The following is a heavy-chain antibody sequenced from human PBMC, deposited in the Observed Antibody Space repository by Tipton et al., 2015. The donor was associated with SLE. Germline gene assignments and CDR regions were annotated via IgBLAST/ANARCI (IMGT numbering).Heavy chain of an antibody. V-gene: IGHV4-38-2*02. J-gene: IGHJ4*02. CDR1: DDSISGYY. CDR3: ARRYGDYDGFDY. D-gene: IGHD4-17*01. Sequence: TLSLTCTVSDDSISGYYWGWIRQPPGKGLEWIGSIYYSGSSYYNPSLTSRVTISVDTSNNQFSLRLSSVTAADTAVYYCARRYGDYDGFDYWGQGTLVTVSS. CDR2: IYYSGSS.